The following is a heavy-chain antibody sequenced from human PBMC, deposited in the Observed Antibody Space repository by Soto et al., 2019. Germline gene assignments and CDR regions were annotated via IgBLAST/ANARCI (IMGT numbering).Heavy chain of an antibody. CDR2: IYHSGST. Sequence: SETLSLTCAVSGGSISSSNWWSWVRQPPGKGLEWIGEIYHSGSTNYNPSLKSRVTISVDTSKNQFSLKLSSVTAADTAVYYCARRSNAYAFDIWGQGTMVTVSS. CDR3: ARRSNAYAFDI. J-gene: IGHJ3*02. D-gene: IGHD2-2*01. CDR1: GGSISSSNW. V-gene: IGHV4-4*02.